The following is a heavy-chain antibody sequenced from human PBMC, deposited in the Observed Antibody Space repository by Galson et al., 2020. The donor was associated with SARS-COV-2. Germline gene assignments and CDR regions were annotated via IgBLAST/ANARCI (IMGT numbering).Heavy chain of an antibody. V-gene: IGHV4-39*01. CDR3: AMGWEFWSGYQSKIPFDP. Sequence: SETLSLTCTVSGGSISSSSYYWGWIRQPPGKGLEWIGSIYYSGSTYYNPSLKSRVTISVDTSKNQFSLKLSSVTAADTAVYYCAMGWEFWSGYQSKIPFDPWGQGTLVTVSS. D-gene: IGHD3-3*01. J-gene: IGHJ5*02. CDR2: IYYSGST. CDR1: GGSISSSSYY.